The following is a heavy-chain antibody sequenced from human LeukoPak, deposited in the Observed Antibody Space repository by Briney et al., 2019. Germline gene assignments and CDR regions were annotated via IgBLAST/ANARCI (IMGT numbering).Heavy chain of an antibody. CDR3: AKDLAIAARPVFDY. D-gene: IGHD6-6*01. CDR2: ISASGGST. J-gene: IGHJ4*02. Sequence: GGSLRLSCAASGFTFSSYAMRWVRQAPGKGLEWVSGISASGGSTYYSDSVKGRFTISRDNSKNTLYLQMNSLRAEDTARYYCAKDLAIAARPVFDYWGRGTLVTVSS. CDR1: GFTFSSYA. V-gene: IGHV3-23*01.